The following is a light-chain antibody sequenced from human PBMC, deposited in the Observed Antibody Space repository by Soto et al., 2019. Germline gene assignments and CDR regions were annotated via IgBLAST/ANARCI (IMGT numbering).Light chain of an antibody. V-gene: IGKV1-5*03. Sequence: DIQMTQSPSTLSASVGDRVTITCRASQSISSWLAWYQQKPGKAPKLLIYKASSLESGVPSRFSSSGSGTEFTLTISSLQPEDFATYYCQQANSFPLTFGGGTTVDTK. J-gene: IGKJ4*01. CDR3: QQANSFPLT. CDR1: QSISSW. CDR2: KAS.